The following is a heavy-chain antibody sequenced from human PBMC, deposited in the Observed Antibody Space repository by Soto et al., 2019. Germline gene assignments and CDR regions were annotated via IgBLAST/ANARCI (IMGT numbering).Heavy chain of an antibody. D-gene: IGHD5-12*01. CDR3: ARAGGGYIDC. CDR2: IYYSGST. Sequence: QVQLQESGPGLVKPSETLSLTCTVSGGSISSYYWSWIRQPPGKGLEWIGYIYYSGSTNYNPSLKVGHPLQEATPKTLFPGSRGSVPAADRPVYSGARAGGGYIDCGGR. J-gene: IGHJ2*01. V-gene: IGHV4-59*01. CDR1: GGSISSYY.